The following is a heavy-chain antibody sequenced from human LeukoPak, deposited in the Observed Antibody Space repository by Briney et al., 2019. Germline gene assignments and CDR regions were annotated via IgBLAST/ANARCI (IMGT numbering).Heavy chain of an antibody. CDR3: ARLMRIYYYYYGMDV. J-gene: IGHJ6*04. CDR2: IIPIFGTA. CDR1: GGTFSSYA. V-gene: IGHV1-69*13. Sequence: SVKVSCKASGGTFSSYAISWVRQAPGQGLEWMGGIIPIFGTANHAQKFQGRVTITADESTSTAYMELSSLRSEDTAVYYCARLMRIYYYYYGMDVWGKGTTVTVSS. D-gene: IGHD3-16*01.